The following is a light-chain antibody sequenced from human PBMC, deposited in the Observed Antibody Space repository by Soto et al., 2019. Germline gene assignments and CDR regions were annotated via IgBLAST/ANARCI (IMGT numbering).Light chain of an antibody. CDR2: ADS. CDR1: NIGGRN. CDR3: TIYTSVTIVV. Sequence: SYELTQPPSLSVAPGQTARITCGGDNIGGRNAHWYQQKAGQAPILVAYADSYRPSGIPERFSGSTSGNTASLTISSLQAEDDADYYCTIYTSVTIVVFGGENKVTVL. J-gene: IGLJ2*01. V-gene: IGLV3-21*02.